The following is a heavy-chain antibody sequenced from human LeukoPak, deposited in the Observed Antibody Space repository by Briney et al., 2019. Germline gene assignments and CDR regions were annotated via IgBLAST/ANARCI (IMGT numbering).Heavy chain of an antibody. J-gene: IGHJ4*02. D-gene: IGHD3-22*01. CDR2: ISTSGGST. Sequence: GGSLRLSCAASGFTFSSYAMSWVRQAPGKGLEWVSVISTSGGSTSSAGSVKGRFTTSRDNPRNTLYMQMNSLRAEDTAVYYCAIMHPYYDGSGYWVQWGQGTLVTVSS. CDR1: GFTFSSYA. V-gene: IGHV3-23*01. CDR3: AIMHPYYDGSGYWVQ.